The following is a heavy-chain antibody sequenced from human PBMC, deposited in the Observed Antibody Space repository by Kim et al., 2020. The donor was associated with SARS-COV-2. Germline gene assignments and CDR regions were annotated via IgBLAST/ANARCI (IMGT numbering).Heavy chain of an antibody. J-gene: IGHJ6*02. Sequence: GESLKISCKASGHTFNTYWIAWVRQMPGKGLEWMGMIYPDDSDPRYSPSFQGQVTISADKSLNTAYMQWSSLKASDTAVYYCGTASGPANQFYYGMDVWGQGHTVTVSS. CDR2: IYPDDSDP. V-gene: IGHV5-51*01. CDR1: GHTFNTYW. D-gene: IGHD6-25*01. CDR3: GTASGPANQFYYGMDV.